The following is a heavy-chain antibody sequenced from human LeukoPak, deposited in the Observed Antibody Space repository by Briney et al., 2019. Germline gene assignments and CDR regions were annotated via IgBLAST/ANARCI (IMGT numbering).Heavy chain of an antibody. CDR3: ARAGGCLEWLLADYFDY. CDR2: INSDGSST. D-gene: IGHD3-3*01. Sequence: AGGSLRLSCAASGFTFSSYLMHWVRQAPGKGLVWVSRINSDGSSTSYADSVKGRFTISTDNAKNTLCFHMNSVRDVDTAVYYCARAGGCLEWLLADYFDYWGQGALVTVSS. V-gene: IGHV3-74*01. J-gene: IGHJ4*02. CDR1: GFTFSSYL.